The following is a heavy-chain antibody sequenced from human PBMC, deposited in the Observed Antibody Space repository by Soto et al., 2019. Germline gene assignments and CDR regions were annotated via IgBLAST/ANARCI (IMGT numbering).Heavy chain of an antibody. Sequence: SVKVSCKASGGTFSSYAISWVRQAPGQGLEWMGGIIPIFGTANYAQKFQGRVTITADESTSTAYMELSSLRSEDTAVYFCARDQITMIVVAPDAFDIWGQGTMVTVSS. CDR1: GGTFSSYA. J-gene: IGHJ3*02. D-gene: IGHD3-22*01. V-gene: IGHV1-69*13. CDR3: ARDQITMIVVAPDAFDI. CDR2: IIPIFGTA.